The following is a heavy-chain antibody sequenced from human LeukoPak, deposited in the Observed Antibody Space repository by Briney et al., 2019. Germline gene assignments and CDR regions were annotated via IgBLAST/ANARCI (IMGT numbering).Heavy chain of an antibody. Sequence: GGSLRLSCAASGFTFSSYSMNWVRQAPGKGLEWVSSISSSSSYIYYADSVKGRFAISRDNTKNSLYLQMNSLRAEDTAVYYCARDHSSWYDHNWFDPWGQGTLVTVSS. D-gene: IGHD6-13*01. J-gene: IGHJ5*02. V-gene: IGHV3-21*01. CDR3: ARDHSSWYDHNWFDP. CDR2: ISSSSSYI. CDR1: GFTFSSYS.